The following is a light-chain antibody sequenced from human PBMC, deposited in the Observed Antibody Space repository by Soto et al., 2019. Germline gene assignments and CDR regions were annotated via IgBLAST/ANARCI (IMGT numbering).Light chain of an antibody. CDR3: QQSSSHPQT. Sequence: IQRPQSTSTLSASEGDRVTISCRASQSVSIWLAWYQQKPGRAPKLLIYKSSILESGVPSRFSGSGSGTEFTLTISCLQSEDFATYYCQQSSSHPQTFAQGTRLEIK. CDR1: QSVSIW. J-gene: IGKJ5*01. CDR2: KSS. V-gene: IGKV1-5*03.